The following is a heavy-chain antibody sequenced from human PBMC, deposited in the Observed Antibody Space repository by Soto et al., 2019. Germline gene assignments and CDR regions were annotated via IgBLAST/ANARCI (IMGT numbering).Heavy chain of an antibody. D-gene: IGHD3-10*01. J-gene: IGHJ6*03. Sequence: GGSLRLSCAASGFTFSSYAMSWVRQAPGKGLEWVSAISGSGGSTYYADSVKGRFTISRDNSKNTLYLQMNSLRAEDTAVYYCARDGGSGSHYYYYMDVWGKGTTVTVSS. CDR1: GFTFSSYA. V-gene: IGHV3-23*01. CDR3: ARDGGSGSHYYYYMDV. CDR2: ISGSGGST.